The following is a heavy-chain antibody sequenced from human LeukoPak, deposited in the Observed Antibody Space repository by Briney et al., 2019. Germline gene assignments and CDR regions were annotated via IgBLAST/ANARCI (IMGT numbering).Heavy chain of an antibody. CDR3: ARALADPPDYDFWSGFGKGYYGMDV. V-gene: IGHV3-53*01. J-gene: IGHJ6*02. D-gene: IGHD3-3*01. Sequence: GGSLRLSCAASGFTVSSNYMSWVRQAPGKGLEWVSVIYSGGSTYYADSVKGRFTISRDNSKNTLYLQMNSLRAEDTAVYYCARALADPPDYDFWSGFGKGYYGMDVWGQGTTVTVSS. CDR1: GFTVSSNY. CDR2: IYSGGST.